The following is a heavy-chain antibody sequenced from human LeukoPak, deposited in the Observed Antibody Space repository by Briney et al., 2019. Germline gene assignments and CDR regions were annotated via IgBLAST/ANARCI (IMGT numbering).Heavy chain of an antibody. D-gene: IGHD2-15*01. J-gene: IGHJ4*02. CDR2: ISGSGSTI. CDR3: ARDLSPTPFDY. V-gene: IGHV3-48*01. CDR1: GFTFSYYN. Sequence: GGSLRLSCAASGFTFSYYNMNWVRQAPGKGLEWVSYISGSGSTIFYADSVKGRFTISRDNAKNSLYLQMNSLRAEDTAVYYCARDLSPTPFDYWGQGTLVTVSS.